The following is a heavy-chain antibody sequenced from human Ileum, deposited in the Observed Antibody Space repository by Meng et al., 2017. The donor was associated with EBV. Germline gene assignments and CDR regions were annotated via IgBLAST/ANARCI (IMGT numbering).Heavy chain of an antibody. D-gene: IGHD6-19*01. CDR1: GLSLSNYG. V-gene: IGHV3-30*03. Sequence: VQMGGVGGGVVTPGTSLGVSCAASGLSLSNYGMHWVRQAPGKGLEWVALISPDGIWYPESVKGRFTVSRDNSKNTFYLQMNSLRFEDTAVYYCARDGIGWYPGDYWGRGTLVTVSS. CDR2: ISPDGI. CDR3: ARDGIGWYPGDY. J-gene: IGHJ4*02.